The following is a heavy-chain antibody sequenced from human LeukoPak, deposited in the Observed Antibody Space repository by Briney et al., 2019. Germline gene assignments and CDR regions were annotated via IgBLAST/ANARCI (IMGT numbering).Heavy chain of an antibody. Sequence: SETLSLTCTVSGGSISSYYWSWIRQPAGKGLEWIGRINTRGSTNYNPSLKSRVTMSVDTSKTQFSLKLSSVTAADTAMFYCARDGDAVSAAIAGAFDLWGRGTMVTVSS. V-gene: IGHV4-4*07. CDR1: GGSISSYY. CDR2: INTRGST. CDR3: ARDGDAVSAAIAGAFDL. D-gene: IGHD2-2*01. J-gene: IGHJ3*01.